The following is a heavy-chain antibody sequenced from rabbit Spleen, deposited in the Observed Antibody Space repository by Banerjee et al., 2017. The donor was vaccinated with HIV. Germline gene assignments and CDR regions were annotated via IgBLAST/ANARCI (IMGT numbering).Heavy chain of an antibody. CDR3: VRGASGSGYYSL. CDR2: IYAGSSGST. CDR1: GFSFSSSYS. J-gene: IGHJ3*01. V-gene: IGHV1S45*01. D-gene: IGHD1-1*01. Sequence: QEQLVESGGDLVKPGASLTLTCTASGFSFSSSYSICWVRQAPGKGLEWIACIYAGSSGSTYYASWAKGRFTISKTSSTTVTLQATSLTAADTATYFCVRGASGSGYYSLWGQGTLVTVS.